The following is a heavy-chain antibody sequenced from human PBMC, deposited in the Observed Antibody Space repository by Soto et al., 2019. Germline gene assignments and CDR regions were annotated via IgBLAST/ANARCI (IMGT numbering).Heavy chain of an antibody. D-gene: IGHD1-20*01. CDR2: IYHSGRT. J-gene: IGHJ5*02. V-gene: IGHV4-31*03. CDR3: ARGPPRNNWNPNGNWFDP. Sequence: PSETLSLTCTVSGVSISSGGYYWGWIRQHPGKGLEWIGNIYHSGRTYYNPSLKSRVIMSVDTSKNQFSLKLSSVTAADTAVYYCARGPPRNNWNPNGNWFDPWGQGTLVTVSS. CDR1: GVSISSGGYY.